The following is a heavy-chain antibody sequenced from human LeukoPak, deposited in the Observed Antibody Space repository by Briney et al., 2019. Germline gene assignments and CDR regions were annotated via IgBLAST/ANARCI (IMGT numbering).Heavy chain of an antibody. CDR2: INHSGST. Sequence: PSETLSHTCAVYGGSFSGYYWSWIRQPPGKGLEWIGEINHSGSTNYNPSLKSRVTISVDTSKNQFSLKLSSVTAADTAVYYCARHSGGTYYVNFDPWGQGTLVTVSS. CDR1: GGSFSGYY. CDR3: ARHSGGTYYVNFDP. D-gene: IGHD1-26*01. J-gene: IGHJ5*02. V-gene: IGHV4-34*01.